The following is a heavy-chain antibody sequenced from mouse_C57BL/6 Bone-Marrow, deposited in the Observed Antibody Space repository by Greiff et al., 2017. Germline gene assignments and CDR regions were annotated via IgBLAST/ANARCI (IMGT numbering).Heavy chain of an antibody. V-gene: IGHV1-39*01. Sequence: EVQLQQSGPELVKPGASVKISCKASGYSFTDYNMNWVKQSNGKSLEWIGVINPNYGTTSYNQKFQGKATITADTSSNTAYLQLSSLTSEDTAVYYCTGGGAMDYWGQGTSVTVSS. CDR2: INPNYGTT. D-gene: IGHD4-1*01. CDR3: TGGGAMDY. CDR1: GYSFTDYN. J-gene: IGHJ4*01.